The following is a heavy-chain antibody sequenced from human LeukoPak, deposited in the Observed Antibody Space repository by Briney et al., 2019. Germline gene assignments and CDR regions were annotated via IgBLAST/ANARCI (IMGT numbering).Heavy chain of an antibody. J-gene: IGHJ4*02. Sequence: PPETLSLTCTVSGGSISSSSYYWGWIRQPPGKGLEWIGSIYYSGSTYYNPSLKSRVTISVDTSKNQFSLKLSSVTAADTAVYYCARYSGYISALDYWGQGTLVTVSS. CDR1: GGSISSSSYY. CDR2: IYYSGST. V-gene: IGHV4-39*01. D-gene: IGHD5-12*01. CDR3: ARYSGYISALDY.